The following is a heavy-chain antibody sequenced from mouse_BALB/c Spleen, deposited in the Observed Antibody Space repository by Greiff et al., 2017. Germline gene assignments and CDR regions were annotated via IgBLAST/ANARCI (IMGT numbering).Heavy chain of an antibody. CDR2: IDPENGNT. CDR3: ARPGRGYFDY. J-gene: IGHJ2*01. CDR1: GFNIKDYY. Sequence: EVQLQQSGAELVRPGALVKLSCKASGFNIKDYYMHWVKQRPEQGLEWIGWIDPENGNTIYDPKFQGKASITADTSSNTAYLQLSSLTSEDTAVYYCARPGRGYFDYWGQGTTLTVSS. V-gene: IGHV14-1*02.